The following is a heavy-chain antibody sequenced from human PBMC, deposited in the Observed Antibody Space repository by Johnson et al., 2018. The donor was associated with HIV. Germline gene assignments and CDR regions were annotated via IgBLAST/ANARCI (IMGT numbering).Heavy chain of an antibody. V-gene: IGHV3-74*01. CDR3: AREQELIGERAFDI. Sequence: VQLVESGGGLVQPGRSLRLSCAASGFTFSSYGMHWVRQAPGKGLVWVSRMNADGKSTTYADSVKGRFTISRDNAKNTLYLQMNSLRAEDTAVYYCAREQELIGERAFDIWGQGTMVTVSS. CDR2: MNADGKST. CDR1: GFTFSSYG. J-gene: IGHJ3*02. D-gene: IGHD6-13*01.